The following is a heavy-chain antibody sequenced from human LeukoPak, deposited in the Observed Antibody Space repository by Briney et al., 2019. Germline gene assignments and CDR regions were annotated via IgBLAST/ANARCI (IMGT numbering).Heavy chain of an antibody. D-gene: IGHD2-15*01. CDR2: INHGGST. J-gene: IGHJ4*02. CDR3: ARKARGCSGGSCYSVRDY. CDR1: GGSFSGYY. V-gene: IGHV4-34*01. Sequence: PSETLSLTCAVYGGSFSGYYWSWIRQPPGKGLEWIGEINHGGSTNYNPSLKSRVTISVDTSKNQFSLKLSSVTAADTAVYYCARKARGCSGGSCYSVRDYWGQGTLVTVSS.